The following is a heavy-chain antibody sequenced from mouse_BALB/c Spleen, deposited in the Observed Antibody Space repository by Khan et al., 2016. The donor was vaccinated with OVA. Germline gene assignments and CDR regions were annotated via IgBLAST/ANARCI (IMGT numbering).Heavy chain of an antibody. J-gene: IGHJ2*01. CDR3: ASYRYDYFDY. CDR1: GYTFTTYW. V-gene: IGHV1-87*01. Sequence: QVQLQQSGAELARPGASVKLSCKASGYTFTTYWMQWVKQRPGQGLEWIGTIYPGDGDARYTQNFKDKATSTADKSSSTAYMQLSSLASEDSAVYYCASYRYDYFDYWGQGTTLTVSS. CDR2: IYPGDGDA. D-gene: IGHD2-14*01.